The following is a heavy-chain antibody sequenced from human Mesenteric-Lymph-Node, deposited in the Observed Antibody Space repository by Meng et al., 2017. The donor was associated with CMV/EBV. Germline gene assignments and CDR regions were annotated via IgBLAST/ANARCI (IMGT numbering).Heavy chain of an antibody. J-gene: IGHJ6*02. CDR2: INQDGSEK. CDR1: GFTFNVHW. D-gene: IGHD3-9*01. CDR3: ASRYYYGMDV. Sequence: GESLKISCVASGFTFNVHWMSWVRQAPGKGLEWVANINQDGSEKYYVDSVKGRFTISRDNTKKSQYLQMSSLRAEDAAVYYCASRYYYGMDVWGQGTTVTVS. V-gene: IGHV3-7*01.